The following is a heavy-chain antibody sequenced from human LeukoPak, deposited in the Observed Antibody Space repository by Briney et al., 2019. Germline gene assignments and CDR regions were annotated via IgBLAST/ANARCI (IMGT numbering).Heavy chain of an antibody. CDR1: GGSISSYY. D-gene: IGHD2-2*01. CDR2: IYTSGST. J-gene: IGHJ5*02. Sequence: PSETLSLTCTVSGGSISSYYWSWIRQPAGKGLEWIGRIYTSGSTNYNPSLKSRVTMSVDTSKNQFSLKLSSVTAADTAVYYCARDLGYCSSTSCYPYNWFDPWGQGTLVTVSS. CDR3: ARDLGYCSSTSCYPYNWFDP. V-gene: IGHV4-4*07.